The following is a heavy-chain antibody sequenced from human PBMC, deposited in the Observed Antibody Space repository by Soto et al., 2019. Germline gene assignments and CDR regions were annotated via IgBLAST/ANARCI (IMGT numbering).Heavy chain of an antibody. D-gene: IGHD3-10*01. CDR3: ARVPTSVLLWFGELSHYYYYGMDV. Sequence: GGSLRLSCAASGFTFSSYSMNWVRQAPGKGLEWVSSISSSSSYIYYADSVKGRFTISRDNAKNSLYLQMNSLRAEDTAVYYCARVPTSVLLWFGELSHYYYYGMDVWGQGTTVTVSS. V-gene: IGHV3-21*01. J-gene: IGHJ6*02. CDR2: ISSSSSYI. CDR1: GFTFSSYS.